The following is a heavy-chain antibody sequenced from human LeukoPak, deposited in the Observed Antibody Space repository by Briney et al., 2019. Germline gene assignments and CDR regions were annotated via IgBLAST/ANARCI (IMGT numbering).Heavy chain of an antibody. CDR3: ARAALYEGYFDY. CDR2: IYYSGST. V-gene: IGHV4-39*07. Sequence: PSQTLSLTCTVSGGSISSSSYYWGWIRQPPGKGLEWIGSIYYSGSTYYNPSLKSRVTISVDTSKNQFSLKLSSVTAADTAVYYCARAALYEGYFDYWGQGTLVTVSS. CDR1: GGSISSSSYY. J-gene: IGHJ4*02. D-gene: IGHD2-8*01.